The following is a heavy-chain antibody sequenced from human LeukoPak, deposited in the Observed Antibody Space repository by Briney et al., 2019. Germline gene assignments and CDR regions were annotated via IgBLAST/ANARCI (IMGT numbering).Heavy chain of an antibody. CDR3: ARDRYFDWLEFDH. CDR2: INHSGST. Sequence: PSETLSLTCAVYGGSFSGYYWSWIRQPPGKGLEWIGEINHSGSTNYNPSLKSRVTISVDTSKNQFSLKLSSVTAADTAVYYCARDRYFDWLEFDHWGQGTLVTVSS. D-gene: IGHD3-9*01. V-gene: IGHV4-34*01. CDR1: GGSFSGYY. J-gene: IGHJ4*02.